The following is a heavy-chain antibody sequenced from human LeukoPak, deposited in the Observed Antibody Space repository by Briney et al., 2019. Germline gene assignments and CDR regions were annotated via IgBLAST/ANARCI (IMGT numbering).Heavy chain of an antibody. CDR1: GGSISSGSYY. J-gene: IGHJ5*02. V-gene: IGHV4-61*02. CDR2: IYTSGST. Sequence: PSQTLSLTCTVSGGSISSGSYYWSWIRQPAGKGLEWIGRIYTSGSTNYNPSLKSRVTMSVDTSKNQFSLKLSSVTAADTAVYYCARVRGLLAAALNWFDPWGQGTLVTVSS. D-gene: IGHD6-13*01. CDR3: ARVRGLLAAALNWFDP.